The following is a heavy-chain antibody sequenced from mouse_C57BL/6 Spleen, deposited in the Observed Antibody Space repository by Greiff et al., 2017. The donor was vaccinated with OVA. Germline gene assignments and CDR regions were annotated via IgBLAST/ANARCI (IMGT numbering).Heavy chain of an antibody. V-gene: IGHV3-5*01. Sequence: EVQLQQSGPGLVKPSQTVFLTCTVTGISITTGNYRWSWIRQFPGNKLEWIGYIYYSGTITYNPSLTSRTTITRDTPKNQFFLEMNSLAAEDTATYYCARVRGYYARDYWGQGTSVTVSS. CDR2: IYYSGTI. CDR3: ARVRGYYARDY. J-gene: IGHJ4*01. CDR1: GISITTGNYR.